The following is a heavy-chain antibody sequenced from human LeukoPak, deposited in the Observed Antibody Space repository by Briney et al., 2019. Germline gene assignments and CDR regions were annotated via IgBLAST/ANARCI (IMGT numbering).Heavy chain of an antibody. J-gene: IGHJ4*02. V-gene: IGHV3-15*07. D-gene: IGHD2-21*01. CDR2: IRSKIDGGAT. Sequence: YPGGSLRLSCAASGFTFSSYTIHWVRQPPGKGLEWVGRIRSKIDGGATDYAAPVKGRFTISRDDSKNTLYLQINSLKIEDTAMYYCYTSITDYWGQGTLVTVSS. CDR1: GFTFSSYT. CDR3: YTSITDY.